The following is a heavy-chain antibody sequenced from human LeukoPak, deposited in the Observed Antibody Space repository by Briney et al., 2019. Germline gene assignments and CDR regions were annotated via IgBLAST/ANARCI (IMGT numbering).Heavy chain of an antibody. CDR1: GYTFTSYG. V-gene: IGHV1-18*01. CDR3: ARDSKWYVEAYYMDV. D-gene: IGHD2-15*01. J-gene: IGHJ6*03. CDR2: ISAYNGNT. Sequence: LVDSVKLSCKASGYTFTSYGISWVRQAPGQGLEWMGWISAYNGNTNYAQKLKGRVTMTTDTSTSTAYMELRSLRSDDTAVYYCARDSKWYVEAYYMDVWGKGTTVTVSS.